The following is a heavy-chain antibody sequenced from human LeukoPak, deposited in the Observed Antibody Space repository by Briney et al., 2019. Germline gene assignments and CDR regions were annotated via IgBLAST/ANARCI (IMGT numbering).Heavy chain of an antibody. V-gene: IGHV3-74*01. CDR1: GFTFSSYW. CDR3: ARELNTYYYDSSGYSVGY. CDR2: INSDGSST. Sequence: PVGSLRLSCAASGFTFSSYWMHWVRQAPGKGLVWVSRINSDGSSTSYADSVKGRFTISRDNAKNTLYLQMNSLRAEDTAVYYCARELNTYYYDSSGYSVGYWGQGTLVTVSS. D-gene: IGHD3-22*01. J-gene: IGHJ4*02.